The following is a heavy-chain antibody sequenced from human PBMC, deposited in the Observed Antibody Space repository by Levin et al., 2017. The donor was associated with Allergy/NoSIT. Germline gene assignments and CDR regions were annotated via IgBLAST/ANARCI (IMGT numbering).Heavy chain of an antibody. CDR2: ISGSSTGT. CDR3: AKDRLGVAGRISGDALDV. Sequence: GGSLRLSCAASGFTFSNFAMTWVRQAPGKGLEWVSIISGSSTGTYYADSVKGRFTISRDNSKNTLYLQMDGLTAGDTAVSYCAKDRLGVAGRISGDALDVWGQGTMVTVSS. J-gene: IGHJ3*01. CDR1: GFTFSNFA. D-gene: IGHD6-19*01. V-gene: IGHV3-23*01.